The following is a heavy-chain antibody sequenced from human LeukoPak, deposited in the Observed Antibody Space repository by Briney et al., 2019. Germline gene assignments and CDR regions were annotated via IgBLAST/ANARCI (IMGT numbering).Heavy chain of an antibody. CDR2: ITSGFTP. V-gene: IGHV3-23*01. CDR3: AKDYSDLRVADVFFEY. J-gene: IGHJ4*02. CDR1: GLIFSNYA. Sequence: GGSLRLSCAASGLIFSNYAMSWVRQAPGKGLERVSGITSGFTPHYADSVKGRFTISRDNSKNTFRLQMNSLRAEDTAVYYCAKDYSDLRVADVFFEYWGQGTLVTVSS. D-gene: IGHD2-15*01.